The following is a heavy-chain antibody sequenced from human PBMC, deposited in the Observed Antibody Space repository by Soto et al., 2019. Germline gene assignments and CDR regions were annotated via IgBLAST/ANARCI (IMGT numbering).Heavy chain of an antibody. V-gene: IGHV3-21*01. J-gene: IGHJ4*02. CDR2: ISSSSSYI. CDR3: ARDIPYSSSSLGVEY. Sequence: GGSLRLSCAASGFTFSSYSMNWVRQAPGKGLEWVSSISSSSSYIYYADSVKGRFTISRDNAKDSLYLQMNSLRAEDTAVYYCARDIPYSSSSLGVEYWGQGTLVTVS. D-gene: IGHD6-6*01. CDR1: GFTFSSYS.